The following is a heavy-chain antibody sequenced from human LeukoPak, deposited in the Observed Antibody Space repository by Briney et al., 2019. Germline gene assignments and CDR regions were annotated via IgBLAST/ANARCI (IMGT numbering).Heavy chain of an antibody. Sequence: ESGPTLLNPSQTLSLTCTVSGGSIRSGDYDWGWIRQPPGKGLEWIATIYYNGDTYYNPSLKSRVTISVDTSRNQFSLKLSSVTAADTAVYYCASPREMATIYDAFDIWGQGTMVTVSS. CDR3: ASPREMATIYDAFDI. V-gene: IGHV4-39*01. J-gene: IGHJ3*02. CDR2: IYYNGDT. CDR1: GGSIRSGDYD. D-gene: IGHD5-24*01.